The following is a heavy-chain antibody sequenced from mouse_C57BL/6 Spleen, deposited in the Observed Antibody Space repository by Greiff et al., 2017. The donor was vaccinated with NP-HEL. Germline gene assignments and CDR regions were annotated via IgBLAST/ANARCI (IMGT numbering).Heavy chain of an antibody. CDR3: ARSTTVVASYAMDY. CDR1: GFTFSDYG. J-gene: IGHJ4*01. D-gene: IGHD1-1*01. Sequence: EVQGVESGGGLVKPGGSLKLSCAASGFTFSDYGMHWVRQAPEKGLEWVAYISSGSSTIYYADTVKGRFTISRDNAKNTLFLQMTSLRSEDTAMYYCARSTTVVASYAMDYWGQGTSVTVSS. V-gene: IGHV5-17*01. CDR2: ISSGSSTI.